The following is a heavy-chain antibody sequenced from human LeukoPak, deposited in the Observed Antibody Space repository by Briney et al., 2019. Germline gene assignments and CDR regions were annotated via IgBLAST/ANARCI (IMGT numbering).Heavy chain of an antibody. V-gene: IGHV4-39*01. J-gene: IGHJ4*02. D-gene: IGHD3-10*01. Sequence: SHTLSLPCTVSVGPISSNIYYWGWIRQPPGKGLEWIGSIHYSGNTYYNPSLKSRVNISEDTSHNQFSLKLTSLTAPDTALLFCARLKKERFGELFSRLTSTPRYYFDYWGQGTQVTVSS. CDR3: ARLKKERFGELFSRLTSTPRYYFDY. CDR1: VGPISSNIYY. CDR2: IHYSGNT.